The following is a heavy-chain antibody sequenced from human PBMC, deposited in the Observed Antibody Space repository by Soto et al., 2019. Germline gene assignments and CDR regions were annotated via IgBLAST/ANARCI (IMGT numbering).Heavy chain of an antibody. CDR3: ASKFGELLADAFDI. J-gene: IGHJ3*02. CDR1: GGSISSRNG. V-gene: IGHV4-4*02. CDR2: IYHSGST. D-gene: IGHD3-10*01. Sequence: QVQLQESGPGLVKPSGTLSLTCAVSGGSISSRNGWSWVRQPPGKGLEWIGGIYHSGSTNYNPSLKSRLTISGDKSKNQFARKLSSVTAADTAVYYCASKFGELLADAFDIWGQGTTVTVSS.